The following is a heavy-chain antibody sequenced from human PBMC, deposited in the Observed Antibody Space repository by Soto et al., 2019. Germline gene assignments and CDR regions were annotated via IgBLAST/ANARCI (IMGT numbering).Heavy chain of an antibody. CDR3: ATDDYGIFPY. Sequence: HVQLVQSGTEVKKPGASVRVSCMVSGYPFTTYYIHWVRQAPGQGLEWMGWIDPRSGGTVYEQKFQGRVTMTIDTSISTVYMDLSGLTSYDTALYYCATDDYGIFPYWGQGSLVTVSS. J-gene: IGHJ4*02. CDR1: GYPFTTYY. V-gene: IGHV1-2*02. D-gene: IGHD3-10*01. CDR2: IDPRSGGT.